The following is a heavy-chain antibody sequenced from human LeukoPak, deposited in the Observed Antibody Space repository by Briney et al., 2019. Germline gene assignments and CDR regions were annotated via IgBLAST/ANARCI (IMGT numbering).Heavy chain of an antibody. D-gene: IGHD1-26*01. J-gene: IGHJ3*02. CDR2: INTNTGNP. V-gene: IGHV7-4-1*02. Sequence: ASVKVSCKASGYTFTSYGISWVRQAPGQGLEWMGWINTNTGNPTYAQGFTGRFVFSLDTSVSTAYLQISSLKAEDTAVYYCARDGHPYSGSHFGALDIWGQGTMVTVSS. CDR1: GYTFTSYG. CDR3: ARDGHPYSGSHFGALDI.